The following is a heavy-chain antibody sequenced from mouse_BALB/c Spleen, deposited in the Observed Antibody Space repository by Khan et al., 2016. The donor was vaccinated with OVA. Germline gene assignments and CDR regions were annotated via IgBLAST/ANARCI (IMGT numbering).Heavy chain of an antibody. V-gene: IGHV5-4*02. Sequence: EVELVESGGGLVKPGGSLKLSCAASGFTFSDYYMYWVRQTPEKRLEWVATISDGGSYTYYPDSVKGRFTISRDDVKNNLYRQMSSLKSEDTAMYYCARGFYGGPFTYWGQGTLVTVSA. CDR3: ARGFYGGPFTY. D-gene: IGHD1-1*02. J-gene: IGHJ3*01. CDR2: ISDGGSYT. CDR1: GFTFSDYY.